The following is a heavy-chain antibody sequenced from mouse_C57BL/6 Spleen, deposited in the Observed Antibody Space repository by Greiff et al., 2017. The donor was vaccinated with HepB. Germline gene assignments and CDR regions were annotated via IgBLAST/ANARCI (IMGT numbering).Heavy chain of an antibody. Sequence: LQESGPELVKPGASVKISCKASGYAFSSSWMNWVKQRPGKGLEWIGRIYPGDGDTNYNGKFKGKATLTADKSSSTAYMQLSSLTSEDSAVYFCARSSNYEWFAYWGQGTLVTVSA. V-gene: IGHV1-82*01. CDR2: IYPGDGDT. CDR3: ARSSNYEWFAY. CDR1: GYAFSSSW. D-gene: IGHD2-5*01. J-gene: IGHJ3*01.